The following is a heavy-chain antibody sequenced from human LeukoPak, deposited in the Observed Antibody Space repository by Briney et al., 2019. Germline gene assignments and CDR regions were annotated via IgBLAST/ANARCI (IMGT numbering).Heavy chain of an antibody. J-gene: IGHJ4*02. CDR2: MNPNSGNT. D-gene: IGHD6-19*01. CDR1: GYTFTSYD. V-gene: IGHV1-8*02. CDR3: ARSGIAVAGTYDY. Sequence: ASVKVSCKASGYTFTSYDINWVRQATGQGLEWMGWMNPNSGNTGYAQKFQGRVTMTTDTSTSTAYMELRSLRSDDTAVYYCARSGIAVAGTYDYWGQGTLVTVSS.